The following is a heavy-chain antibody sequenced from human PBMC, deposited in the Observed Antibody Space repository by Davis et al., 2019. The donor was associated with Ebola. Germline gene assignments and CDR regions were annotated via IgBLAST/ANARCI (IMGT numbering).Heavy chain of an antibody. V-gene: IGHV1-69*13. CDR1: GYTLTGYY. D-gene: IGHD2-15*01. J-gene: IGHJ6*02. Sequence: SVKVSCKASGYTLTGYYMNWVRQAPGQGLEWMGGIIPVLGASHYAQKFQGRVTIIADESTSTAYMEVSSLTYDDTGVYYCAIDGTGHCRGASCHPFDYYFYGMDVWGQGTTVTVSS. CDR2: IIPVLGAS. CDR3: AIDGTGHCRGASCHPFDYYFYGMDV.